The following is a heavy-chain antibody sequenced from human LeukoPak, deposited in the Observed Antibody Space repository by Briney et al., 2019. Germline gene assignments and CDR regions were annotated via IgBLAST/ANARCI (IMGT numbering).Heavy chain of an antibody. CDR2: RPHDGSAK. CDR3: ARAAGEWRGLDH. CDR1: RFTPSADG. D-gene: IGHD1-1*01. J-gene: IGHJ4*02. V-gene: IGHV3-7*01. Sequence: RGCLRLSSAPSRFTPSADGMACGPEAPGNGVEWVAYRPHDGSAKYYVDSVKGSFTVHRDNSKNSLFLQMSGLRAEVTGVYYCARAAGEWRGLDHWGQGTRVTVFS.